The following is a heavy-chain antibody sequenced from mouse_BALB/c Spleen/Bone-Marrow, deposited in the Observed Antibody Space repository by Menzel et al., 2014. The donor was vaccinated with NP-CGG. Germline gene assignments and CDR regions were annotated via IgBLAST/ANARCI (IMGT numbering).Heavy chain of an antibody. V-gene: IGHV2-9*02. CDR3: AGMITTAWFAY. Sequence: VKLMESGPGRVAPSQSLSITCTVSGFSLTSYGVHWVRQPPGKGLEWLGVIWAGGSTNYNSALMSRLSIGKDNSKSQVFLKMNSLQTDDTAMYYYAGMITTAWFAYWGQGTLVTVAA. D-gene: IGHD2-4*01. CDR1: GFSLTSYG. J-gene: IGHJ3*01. CDR2: IWAGGST.